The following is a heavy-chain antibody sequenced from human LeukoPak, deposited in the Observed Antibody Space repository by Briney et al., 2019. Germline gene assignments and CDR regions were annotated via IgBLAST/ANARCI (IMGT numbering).Heavy chain of an antibody. J-gene: IGHJ5*02. D-gene: IGHD3-10*01. Sequence: SVTVSFKASGGTFSSYAISWVRQAPGQGREGMGGIIPIFGTANYAQKFQGRVTITAHKATSTAYMELSSLRSEDTAVYYCARVLGAGSYYWFDPWGQGTLVTVSS. CDR1: GGTFSSYA. CDR2: IIPIFGTA. CDR3: ARVLGAGSYYWFDP. V-gene: IGHV1-69*06.